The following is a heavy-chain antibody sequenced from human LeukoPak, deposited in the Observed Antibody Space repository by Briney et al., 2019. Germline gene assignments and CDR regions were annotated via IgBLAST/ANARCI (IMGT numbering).Heavy chain of an antibody. CDR3: ARDLTRVAADAFDI. CDR2: ISSSSNYI. CDR1: GFTFSSYS. D-gene: IGHD6-19*01. Sequence: GGSLRLSCAASGFTFSSYSMNWVRQAPGKGLEWVSSISSSSNYIYYADSVKGRFTISRDNAKNSLYLQMNSLRAEDTAVYYCARDLTRVAADAFDIWGQGTMVTVSS. V-gene: IGHV3-21*01. J-gene: IGHJ3*02.